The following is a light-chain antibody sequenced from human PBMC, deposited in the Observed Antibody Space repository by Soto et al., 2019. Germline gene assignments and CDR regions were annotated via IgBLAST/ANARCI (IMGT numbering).Light chain of an antibody. CDR1: SSDVGGYNC. CDR2: DVS. CDR3: STYSGSNMPVV. J-gene: IGLJ2*01. Sequence: QSALTQHPSASGSPGPSITLSCTGTSSDVGGYNCVSWYQQHPGKAPKLMIYDVSKRPSGVPDRFSGSKSGNTASLTVSGVQAEDEADDYGSTYSGSNMPVVFGGGTKHTAL. V-gene: IGLV2-8*01.